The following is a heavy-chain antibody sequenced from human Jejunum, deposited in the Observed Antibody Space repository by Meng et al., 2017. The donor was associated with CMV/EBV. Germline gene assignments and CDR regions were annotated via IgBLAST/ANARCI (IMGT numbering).Heavy chain of an antibody. J-gene: IGHJ4*02. V-gene: IGHV3-23*03. Sequence: GFVFSGYSMNWCRLAPGKGLEWVSIIYGGGSTKIYADSVKGRFTISRDDSKNMLYLQMDSLRVEDTALYFCAKDTVPDSRFNFDHWGRGTLVTVSS. CDR1: GFVFSGYS. CDR2: IYGGGSTK. CDR3: AKDTVPDSRFNFDH. D-gene: IGHD2-21*02.